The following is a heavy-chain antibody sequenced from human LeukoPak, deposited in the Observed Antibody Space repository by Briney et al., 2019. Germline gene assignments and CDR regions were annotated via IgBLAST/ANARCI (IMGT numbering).Heavy chain of an antibody. J-gene: IGHJ3*02. CDR2: IYSGGST. Sequence: CTVSGGSISSYYWSWVRQAPGKGLEWVSVIYSGGSTYYADSVKGRFTISRDNSKNTLYLQMNSLRAEDTAVYYCASIIVGAATDAFDIWGQGTMVTVSS. CDR1: GGSISSYY. CDR3: ASIIVGAATDAFDI. V-gene: IGHV3-66*01. D-gene: IGHD1-26*01.